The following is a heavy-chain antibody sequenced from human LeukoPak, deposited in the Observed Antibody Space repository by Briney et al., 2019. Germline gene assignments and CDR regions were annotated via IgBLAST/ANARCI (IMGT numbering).Heavy chain of an antibody. CDR1: GYSFTSYW. Sequence: GESLKISCKGSGYSFTSYWIGWVRQAPGQGLEWMGWISTYNGDTNYAQKLQGRVTMTTDTSTNTAYMELRSLRSDDTAVYYCAREGLGELTLDYWGQGTLVTVSS. CDR3: AREGLGELTLDY. CDR2: ISTYNGDT. J-gene: IGHJ4*02. V-gene: IGHV1-18*04. D-gene: IGHD3-16*01.